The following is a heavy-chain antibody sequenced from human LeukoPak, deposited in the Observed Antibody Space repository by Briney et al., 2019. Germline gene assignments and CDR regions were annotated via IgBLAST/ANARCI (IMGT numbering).Heavy chain of an antibody. D-gene: IGHD3-3*01. V-gene: IGHV3-11*04. CDR2: ISSSGSTI. Sequence: GGSLRLSCAASGFTFSDYYMSWIRQAPGKGLEWVSYISSSGSTIYYADSVKGRFTISRDNAKNSLYLQMNSLRAEDTAVYYCARAASTRRGVLEWSLRAFDIWGQGTMVTVSS. CDR1: GFTFSDYY. J-gene: IGHJ3*02. CDR3: ARAASTRRGVLEWSLRAFDI.